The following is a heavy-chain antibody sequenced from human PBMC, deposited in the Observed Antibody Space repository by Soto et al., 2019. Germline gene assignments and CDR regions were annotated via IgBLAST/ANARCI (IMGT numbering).Heavy chain of an antibody. CDR1: GGSLSGATYS. CDR3: ARSREFDY. V-gene: IGHV4-30-2*01. CDR2: IFPSGTT. J-gene: IGHJ4*02. Sequence: SETLSLTCGVSGGSLSGATYSWNWIRQTPGKGLEWIGYIFPSGTTYYNPSLRSRVTISIDVSKNQFSLSLRSLTAAATAVYYCARSREFDYWSQGTLLTVSA. D-gene: IGHD1-26*01.